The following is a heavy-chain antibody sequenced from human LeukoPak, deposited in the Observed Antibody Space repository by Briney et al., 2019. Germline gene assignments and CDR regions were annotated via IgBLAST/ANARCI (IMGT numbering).Heavy chain of an antibody. D-gene: IGHD6-13*01. CDR1: GYTFTNYY. V-gene: IGHV1-46*01. CDR3: ARDRSGSRWRWFDP. J-gene: IGHJ5*02. CDR2: INPTGGSA. Sequence: ASVKVSCKASGYTFTNYYIHWVRQAPGQGLEWMGIINPTGGSASCAQKFQGRVSMTSDTSTSTLYLELSSLRSEDTAVYYCARDRSGSRWRWFDPWGQGTLVTVSS.